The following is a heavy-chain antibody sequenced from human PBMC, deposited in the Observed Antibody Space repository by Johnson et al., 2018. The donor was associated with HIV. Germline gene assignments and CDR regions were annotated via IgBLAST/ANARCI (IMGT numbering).Heavy chain of an antibody. CDR2: ISYDGSNK. Sequence: QVQLVESGGGVVQAGRSLRLSCAASGFTFSSYAMHWVRQAPGKGLEWVAIISYDGSNKYYADSVKGRFTISRDNSKNTLYLQMNSLRTEDTAVYYCARGLLWFGELLEAFDIWGQGTMVTVSS. CDR1: GFTFSSYA. V-gene: IGHV3-30*14. CDR3: ARGLLWFGELLEAFDI. J-gene: IGHJ3*02. D-gene: IGHD3-10*01.